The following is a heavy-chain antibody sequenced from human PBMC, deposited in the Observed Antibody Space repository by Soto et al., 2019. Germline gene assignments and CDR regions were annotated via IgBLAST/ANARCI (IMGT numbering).Heavy chain of an antibody. CDR1: GFTFSSYA. J-gene: IGHJ4*02. V-gene: IGHV3-30-3*01. CDR2: ISYEGSNK. Sequence: QVQLVESGGGVGQPGRSLRLSCAASGFTFSSYAMHWVLQAPGKGLEWVAVISYEGSNKYYADSVKGRFTISRDNSKNTLYLQMNSLRAEDTAVYYCERDVNSYGAYFDYWGQGPLVTVSS. D-gene: IGHD5-18*01. CDR3: ERDVNSYGAYFDY.